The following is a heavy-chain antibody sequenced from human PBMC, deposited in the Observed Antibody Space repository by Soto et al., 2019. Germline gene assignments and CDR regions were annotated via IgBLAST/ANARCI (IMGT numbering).Heavy chain of an antibody. V-gene: IGHV3-7*01. Sequence: PGGSLRLSCAASEFMFSTYWMAWVRQAPGKGLEWVGNIRPDGSEKNYADSVKGRFTISRDNARNSLSLQMDSLRAEDTGAYYCARDPVRGDDFNFDYWGQGTQVTVSS. CDR1: EFMFSTYW. CDR3: ARDPVRGDDFNFDY. J-gene: IGHJ4*02. CDR2: IRPDGSEK. D-gene: IGHD3-10*01.